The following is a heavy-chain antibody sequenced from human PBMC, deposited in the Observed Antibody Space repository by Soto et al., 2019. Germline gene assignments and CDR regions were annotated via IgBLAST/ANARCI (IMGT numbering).Heavy chain of an antibody. CDR3: ARARGGVRWLQLRIGWFDP. Sequence: QVQLQQWGAGLLKPSETLSLTCAVYGGSFSGYYWSWIRQPPGKGLEWMGEINHSGSTNYNPSLKSRVTISVDTSKNQFSLKLSSVTAADTAVYYCARARGGVRWLQLRIGWFDPWGQGTLVTVSS. J-gene: IGHJ5*02. CDR2: INHSGST. CDR1: GGSFSGYY. V-gene: IGHV4-34*01. D-gene: IGHD5-12*01.